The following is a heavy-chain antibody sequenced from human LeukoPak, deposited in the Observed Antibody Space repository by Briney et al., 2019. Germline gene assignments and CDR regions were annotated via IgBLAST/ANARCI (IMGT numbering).Heavy chain of an antibody. V-gene: IGHV4-34*01. CDR3: ATGPYYYGSGSYDY. Sequence: PSETLSLTCAVYGGSFSGYYWSWIRQPPGKGLEWIGEINHSGSTNYNPSLKSRVTISVDTSKNQFSLKLSSVTAADTAVYYCATGPYYYGSGSYDYWGQGTLVTVSS. D-gene: IGHD3-10*01. CDR2: INHSGST. J-gene: IGHJ4*02. CDR1: GGSFSGYY.